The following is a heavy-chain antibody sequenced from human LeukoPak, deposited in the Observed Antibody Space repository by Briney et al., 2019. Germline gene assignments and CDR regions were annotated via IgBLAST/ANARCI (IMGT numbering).Heavy chain of an antibody. V-gene: IGHV1-69*06. CDR2: IIPIFGTA. D-gene: IGHD2-2*01. CDR3: ASPRAFCSSTSCQTANGAFDI. CDR1: GGTFSSYA. Sequence: SVKVSCKASGGTFSSYAISWVRQAPGQGLEWMGGIIPIFGTANYAQKFQGRVTITADKSTSTAYMELSSLRSEDTAVYYCASPRAFCSSTSCQTANGAFDIWGQGTMVTVSS. J-gene: IGHJ3*02.